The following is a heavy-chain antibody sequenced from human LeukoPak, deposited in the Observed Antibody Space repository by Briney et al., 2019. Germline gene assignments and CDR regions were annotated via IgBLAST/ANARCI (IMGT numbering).Heavy chain of an antibody. CDR2: IYYSGTT. J-gene: IGHJ4*02. V-gene: IGHV4-31*03. D-gene: IGHD3-22*01. CDR3: ARAGYDSTGYTVHYFDC. Sequence: SQTLSLTCTVSGGSINSGGYYWTWIRQSPEKGVEWIGYIYYSGTTYYNPSLQSRSTISLDTSKNQFSLKLSSVTAADTAVYYCARAGYDSTGYTVHYFDCWGQGILVTVSS. CDR1: GGSINSGGYY.